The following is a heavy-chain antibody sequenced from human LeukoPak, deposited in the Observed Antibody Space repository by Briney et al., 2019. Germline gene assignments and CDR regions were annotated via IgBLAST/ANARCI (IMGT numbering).Heavy chain of an antibody. CDR2: INSAGNTT. V-gene: IGHV3-74*01. J-gene: IGHJ4*02. CDR1: GLTFTRYW. D-gene: IGHD3-16*01. CDR3: ARGMRGSSAFDY. Sequence: GGSLRLSCAASGLTFTRYWMHWVRHAPGKGVVWVSRINSAGNTTDYAESVKGRFSICRENSKNTLSLQMNNLRVEDTAVYYCARGMRGSSAFDYWGQGTLVTVSS.